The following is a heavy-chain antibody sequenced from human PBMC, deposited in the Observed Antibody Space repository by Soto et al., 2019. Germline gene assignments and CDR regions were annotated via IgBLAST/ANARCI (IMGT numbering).Heavy chain of an antibody. D-gene: IGHD3-22*01. CDR3: AADPAYYYDSSGSKAFDI. Sequence: SVKVSCKASGFTFTSSAMQWVRQARGQRLEWIGWIVVGSGNTNYAQKFQERVTITRDMSTSTAYMELSSLRSEDTAVYYCAADPAYYYDSSGSKAFDIWGQGTMVTVSS. J-gene: IGHJ3*02. CDR2: IVVGSGNT. V-gene: IGHV1-58*02. CDR1: GFTFTSSA.